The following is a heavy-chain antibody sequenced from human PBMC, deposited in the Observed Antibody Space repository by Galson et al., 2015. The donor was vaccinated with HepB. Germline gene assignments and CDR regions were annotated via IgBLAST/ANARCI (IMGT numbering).Heavy chain of an antibody. CDR3: AKDPHTSGWSGGPGDY. CDR2: ISYDGINK. V-gene: IGHV3-30*18. Sequence: SLRLSCAASGFTFSRYAMHWVRQAPGKGLEWVAVISYDGINKYYADSVKGRFSISRDNSRNTVYLQMDTLRADDTAVYFCAKDPHTSGWSGGPGDYWGQGTLVTVSS. J-gene: IGHJ4*02. D-gene: IGHD6-19*01. CDR1: GFTFSRYA.